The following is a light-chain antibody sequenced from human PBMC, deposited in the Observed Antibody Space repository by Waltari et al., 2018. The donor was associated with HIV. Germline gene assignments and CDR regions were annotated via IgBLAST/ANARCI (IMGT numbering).Light chain of an antibody. CDR1: SSDVGNYNV. J-gene: IGLJ1*01. CDR3: CSYAGGNSYV. CDR2: EVN. Sequence: QSALTQPASVSASPGQSITISCTGTSSDVGNYNVVSWYRQFPDKAPQLLIFEVNKRPSGVSNRFSGSKSCNSASLTIAGLLADDEADYYCCSYAGGNSYVFGTGTKVTVL. V-gene: IGLV2-23*02.